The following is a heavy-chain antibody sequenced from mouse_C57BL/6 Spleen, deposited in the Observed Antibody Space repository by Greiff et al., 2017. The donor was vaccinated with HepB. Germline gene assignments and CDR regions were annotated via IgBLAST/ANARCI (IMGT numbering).Heavy chain of an antibody. CDR2: ISNGGGST. CDR1: GFTFSDYY. CDR3: ARHRLGGYFDV. V-gene: IGHV5-12*01. J-gene: IGHJ1*03. Sequence: EVNVVESGGGLVQPGGSLKLSCAASGFTFSDYYMYWVRQTPEKRLEWVAYISNGGGSTYYPDTVKGRFTISRDNAKNTLYLQMSRLKSEDTAMYYCARHRLGGYFDVWGTGTTVTVSS. D-gene: IGHD4-1*01.